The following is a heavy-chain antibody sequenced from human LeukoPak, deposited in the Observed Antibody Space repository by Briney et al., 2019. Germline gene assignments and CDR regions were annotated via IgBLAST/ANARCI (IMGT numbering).Heavy chain of an antibody. D-gene: IGHD3-9*01. Sequence: PGGSLRLSCAASGFTFSSYSMNWVRQAPGKGLEWVSSISSSSSYIYYADSVKGRFTISRDNAKHSLYLQMNSLRAEDTAVYYCAREMTYYDILTGLFTGNYYYGMDVWGQGTTVTVSS. CDR1: GFTFSSYS. V-gene: IGHV3-21*01. CDR3: AREMTYYDILTGLFTGNYYYGMDV. J-gene: IGHJ6*02. CDR2: ISSSSSYI.